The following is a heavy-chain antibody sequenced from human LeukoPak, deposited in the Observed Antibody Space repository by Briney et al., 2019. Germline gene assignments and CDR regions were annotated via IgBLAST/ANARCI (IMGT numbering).Heavy chain of an antibody. J-gene: IGHJ6*02. CDR3: ARGRSRSVCGGGSCHYFYYGMDV. Sequence: SETLSLTCAAYGGSFSGYYWSWIRQPPGKGLEWIGEINHSGSTNYNPSLKSRVTISVDTSKNQFSLKLTSVTAADTAVYYCARGRSRSVCGGGSCHYFYYGMDVWGQGTTVTVSS. CDR1: GGSFSGYY. CDR2: INHSGST. V-gene: IGHV4-34*01. D-gene: IGHD2-15*01.